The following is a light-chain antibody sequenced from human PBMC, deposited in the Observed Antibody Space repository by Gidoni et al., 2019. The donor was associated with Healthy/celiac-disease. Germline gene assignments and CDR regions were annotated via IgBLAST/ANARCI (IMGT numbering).Light chain of an antibody. CDR2: WAS. CDR1: QSVLYSSNNKNY. V-gene: IGKV4-1*01. Sequence: DIVMTSSPDYLAGSLGERATINCKSSQSVLYSSNNKNYLAWYQQKPGQPPKLLIYWASTRESGVPDRFSGSGSGTDFTLTISSLQAEDVAVYYCQQYYSTPLTFGGGTKVEIK. CDR3: QQYYSTPLT. J-gene: IGKJ4*01.